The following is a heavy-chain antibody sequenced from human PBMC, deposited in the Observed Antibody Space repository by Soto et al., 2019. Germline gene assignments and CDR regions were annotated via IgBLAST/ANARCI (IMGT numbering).Heavy chain of an antibody. CDR3: ARDGFNINYYYGMDV. V-gene: IGHV1-18*01. CDR1: GYTFTSYG. J-gene: IGHJ6*02. CDR2: ISAYNGNT. Sequence: ASVKVSCKASGYTFTSYGMSWVRQAPGQGLEWMGWISAYNGNTNYAQKLQGRVTMTTDTSTSTAYMELRSLRSDDTAVYYCARDGFNINYYYGMDVWGQGTTVTVSS.